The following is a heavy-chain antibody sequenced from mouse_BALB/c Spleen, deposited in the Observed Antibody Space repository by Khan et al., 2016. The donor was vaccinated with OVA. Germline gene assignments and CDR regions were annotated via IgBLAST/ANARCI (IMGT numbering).Heavy chain of an antibody. J-gene: IGHJ3*01. Sequence: VRLQQSGPELVKPGASVKIPCKASGYTFTDYNLDWVKQSHGKSLEWIGDINPNTGGTIYNQKFTGKATLTVDKSSSTAYMELRSLTSEDTAVYYCAREWACWFAYWRQGTLVTVSA. CDR3: AREWACWFAY. CDR1: GYTFTDYN. V-gene: IGHV1-18*01. CDR2: INPNTGGT.